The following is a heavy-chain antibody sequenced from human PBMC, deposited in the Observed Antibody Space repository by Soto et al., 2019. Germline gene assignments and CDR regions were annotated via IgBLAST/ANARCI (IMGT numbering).Heavy chain of an antibody. Sequence: GASVKASCKAPRGTFTPYDLNWPRQATGHGLEWMGWINPNSGNIGYAQRFQGRVTMTRDTAIRTAYMEVSSLRSDDTAVYYCARGRASGSYYLLDYWGQGTLVTVSS. CDR2: INPNSGNI. CDR3: ARGRASGSYYLLDY. V-gene: IGHV1-8*01. CDR1: RGTFTPYD. J-gene: IGHJ4*02. D-gene: IGHD3-10*01.